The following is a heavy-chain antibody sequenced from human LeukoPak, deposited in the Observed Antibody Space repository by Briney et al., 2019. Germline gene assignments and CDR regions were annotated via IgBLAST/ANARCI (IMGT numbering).Heavy chain of an antibody. D-gene: IGHD3-22*01. CDR1: GFTLSSYA. J-gene: IGHJ4*02. V-gene: IGHV3-30*01. CDR3: ARDWGSSGYYYFDY. CDR2: ISYGGSNK. Sequence: GGSLRLSCAASGFTLSSYAMHWVRQAPGKGLECVAVISYGGSNKYYADSVKGRFTISRDNSKNTLYLQMNSLRTEDTAVYYCARDWGSSGYYYFDYWGQGTLVTVSS.